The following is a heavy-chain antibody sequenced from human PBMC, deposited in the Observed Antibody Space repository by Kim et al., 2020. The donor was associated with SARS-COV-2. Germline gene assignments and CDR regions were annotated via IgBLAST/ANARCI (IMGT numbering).Heavy chain of an antibody. V-gene: IGHV3-30*04. D-gene: IGHD6-19*01. CDR1: GFTFSSYA. J-gene: IGHJ4*02. CDR3: ASQGIAVAGLDY. CDR2: ISYDGSNK. Sequence: GGSLRLSCAASGFTFSSYAMHWVRQAPGKGLEWVAVISYDGSNKYYADSVKGRFTISRDNSKNTLYLQMNSLRAEDTAVYYCASQGIAVAGLDYWGQGTLVTVSS.